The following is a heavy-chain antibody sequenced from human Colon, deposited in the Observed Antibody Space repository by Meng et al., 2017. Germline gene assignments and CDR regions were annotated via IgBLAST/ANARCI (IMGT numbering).Heavy chain of an antibody. CDR2: IDSRGSII. J-gene: IGHJ6*02. CDR1: GFTFSSYE. D-gene: IGHD6-19*01. Sequence: GGSLRLSCAASGFTFSSYEMNWVRQAPGKGLEWVSFIDSRGSIIYYADSVKGRFTVSRDNAKSSLFLQMNSLRAEDTAVYYCARDPGIKVAGISTFNYYYGMDVWGQGTTVTVSS. CDR3: ARDPGIKVAGISTFNYYYGMDV. V-gene: IGHV3-48*03.